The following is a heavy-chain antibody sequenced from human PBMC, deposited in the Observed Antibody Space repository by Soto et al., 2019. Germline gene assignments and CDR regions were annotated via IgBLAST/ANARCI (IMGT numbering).Heavy chain of an antibody. CDR2: ISWNSGSI. Sequence: SLRLSCAASGFTFDDYAMHWVRQAPGKGLEWVSGISWNSGSIGYADSVKGRFTISRDNAKNSLYLQMNSLRAEDTALYYCAKGYCSSTSCYPAGMDVWGQGTTVTVSS. D-gene: IGHD2-2*01. CDR3: AKGYCSSTSCYPAGMDV. V-gene: IGHV3-9*01. J-gene: IGHJ6*02. CDR1: GFTFDDYA.